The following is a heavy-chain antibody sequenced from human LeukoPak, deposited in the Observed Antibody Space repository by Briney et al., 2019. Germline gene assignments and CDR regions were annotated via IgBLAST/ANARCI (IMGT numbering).Heavy chain of an antibody. Sequence: PSETLSLTCTVSGGSISGYYWSWVRQSPEKGLESIGFIYSTGSTSYNPSLRSRVTISIDTSQNQFYLRLTSVTAADTAVYYCARVRCSGGSCPYYYYYYYMDVWGKGTTVTVSS. D-gene: IGHD2-15*01. V-gene: IGHV4-59*12. CDR3: ARVRCSGGSCPYYYYYYYMDV. J-gene: IGHJ6*03. CDR2: IYSTGST. CDR1: GGSISGYY.